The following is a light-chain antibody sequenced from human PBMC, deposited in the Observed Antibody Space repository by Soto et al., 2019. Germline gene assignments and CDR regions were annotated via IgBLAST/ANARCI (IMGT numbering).Light chain of an antibody. Sequence: DIQMTQSPSSRAASVGDRVTITGRGSQDISNNLNWYQQKPGKAPKLLIYDASNLQTGVPSRFSGSGSGTHFTFAISSLQPEDIGIYYCHQYDNLPLTFGGGTKVDIK. CDR1: QDISNN. J-gene: IGKJ4*01. CDR3: HQYDNLPLT. V-gene: IGKV1-33*01. CDR2: DAS.